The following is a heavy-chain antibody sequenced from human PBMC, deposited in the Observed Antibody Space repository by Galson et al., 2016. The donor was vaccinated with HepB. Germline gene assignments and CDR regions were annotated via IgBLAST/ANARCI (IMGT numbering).Heavy chain of an antibody. CDR2: SRNRLHSFTT. CDR3: CRGHLVRTVFYGMDV. V-gene: IGHV3-72*01. CDR1: GLTFSDHY. J-gene: IGHJ6*02. D-gene: IGHD4-23*01. Sequence: SLRLSCAASGLTFSDHYMDWVRQAPGKGLEWVARSRNRLHSFTTEYAASVKGRFTISRDDSRSSGYLQMNSLKTEDTAVYYCCRGHLVRTVFYGMDVWGQGTTVTVSS.